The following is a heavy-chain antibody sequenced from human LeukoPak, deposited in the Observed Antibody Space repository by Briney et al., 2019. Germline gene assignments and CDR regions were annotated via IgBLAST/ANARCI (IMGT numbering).Heavy chain of an antibody. CDR2: IYPGDSAT. D-gene: IGHD5-18*01. CDR1: GYRFTSYW. Sequence: PGESLKISCMAPGYRFTSYWIGWVRRIPGKGLEWMVFIYPGDSATRHRPSFQRQITTSDETSINSVYLQWSSLTAADTAFYYCARVHLCSFDYWGQGTLVTVSS. CDR3: ARVHLCSFDY. J-gene: IGHJ4*02. V-gene: IGHV5-51*01.